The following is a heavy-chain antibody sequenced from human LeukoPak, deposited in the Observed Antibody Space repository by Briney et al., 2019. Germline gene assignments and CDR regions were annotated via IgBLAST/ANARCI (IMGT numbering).Heavy chain of an antibody. CDR1: GFTFTTYS. CDR2: ISSSSSYI. Sequence: GGSLRLSCAASGFTFTTYSMSWVRQAPGKGLEWVSSISSSSSYIYYADSVRGRFTISRDNAKNSLHLQMNSQSAEDSAVYYCARASMLATAFDFWGQGTLVTVSS. V-gene: IGHV3-21*01. D-gene: IGHD2/OR15-2a*01. CDR3: ARASMLATAFDF. J-gene: IGHJ4*02.